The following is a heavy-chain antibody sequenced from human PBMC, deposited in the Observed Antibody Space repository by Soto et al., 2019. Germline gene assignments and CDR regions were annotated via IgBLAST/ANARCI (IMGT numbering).Heavy chain of an antibody. V-gene: IGHV4-31*03. CDR3: ARDAIVEGWFDP. D-gene: IGHD3-22*01. CDR1: GGSISSGGYY. Sequence: SETLSLTCTVSGGSISSGGYYWSWIRQHPGKGLEWIGYIYYSGSTYYNPSLKSRVTISVDTSKNQFSLKLSSVTAADTAVYYCARDAIVEGWFDPWGQGTLVTVSS. J-gene: IGHJ5*02. CDR2: IYYSGST.